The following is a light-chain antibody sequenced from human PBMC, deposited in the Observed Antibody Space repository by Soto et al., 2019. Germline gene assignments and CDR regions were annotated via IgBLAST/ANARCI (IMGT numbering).Light chain of an antibody. Sequence: DIQMTQSPSTLSASVGGGVAITCRASQSITNRLAWYQLKPGKAPKVLIYDALNLESGVPSRFSGSGSGTEYTLTISSLQPEDSATYYCQQYNDYFQTFGQGTKVDIK. CDR3: QQYNDYFQT. CDR1: QSITNR. CDR2: DAL. J-gene: IGKJ1*01. V-gene: IGKV1-5*01.